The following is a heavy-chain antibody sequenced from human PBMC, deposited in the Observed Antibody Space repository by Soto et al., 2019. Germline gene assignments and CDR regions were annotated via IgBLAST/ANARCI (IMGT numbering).Heavy chain of an antibody. CDR1: GYTFTSYD. D-gene: IGHD3-22*01. CDR2: MNPNSGNT. Sequence: ASVKVSCKASGYTFTSYDINWVRKSTGQGLEWMGWMNPNSGNTGYAQKFQGRVTMTRNTSISTAYMELSSLRSEDTAVYYCARGRTIVVVITQDYYYGMDVWGQGTTVTVSS. CDR3: ARGRTIVVVITQDYYYGMDV. V-gene: IGHV1-8*01. J-gene: IGHJ6*02.